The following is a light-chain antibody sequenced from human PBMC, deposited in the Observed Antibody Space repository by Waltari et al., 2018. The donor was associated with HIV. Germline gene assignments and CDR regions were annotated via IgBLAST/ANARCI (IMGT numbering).Light chain of an antibody. CDR3: QQYGRSPPVT. J-gene: IGKJ5*01. Sequence: EIVLTQPPGSPSLSPGESAPLSCRASQTISNNFLAWYQQKPGQTPRLLIYGAAPRATAIPDRFTGSGSGTDFTLTITRLEPEDSGVYYCQQYGRSPPVTFGQGTRLEIK. V-gene: IGKV3-20*01. CDR2: GAA. CDR1: QTISNNF.